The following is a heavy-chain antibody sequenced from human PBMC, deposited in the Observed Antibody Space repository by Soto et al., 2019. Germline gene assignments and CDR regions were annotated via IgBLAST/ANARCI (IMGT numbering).Heavy chain of an antibody. CDR3: AKEAVFGVVLYYYYYMDV. J-gene: IGHJ6*03. V-gene: IGHV3-30*18. D-gene: IGHD3-3*01. CDR2: ISYDGSNK. CDR1: GFTFSSYG. Sequence: GGSLRLSCAASGFTFSSYGMHWVRQAPGKGLEWVAVISYDGSNKYYADSVKGRFTISRDNSKNTLYLQMNSLRAEDTAVYYCAKEAVFGVVLYYYYYMDVWGKGTTVTVSS.